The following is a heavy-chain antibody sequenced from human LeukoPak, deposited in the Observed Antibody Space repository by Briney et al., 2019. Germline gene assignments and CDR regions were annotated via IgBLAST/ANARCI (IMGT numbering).Heavy chain of an antibody. D-gene: IGHD1-26*01. Sequence: GGSLRLSCAASGFTFSSYSMNWVRQAPGKGLEWVSYISSSGSTIYYADSVKGRFTISRDNAKNSLYLQMNSLRAEDTAVYYCARAREDGGATVIHFDYWGQGTLVTVSS. CDR3: ARAREDGGATVIHFDY. J-gene: IGHJ4*02. V-gene: IGHV3-48*04. CDR2: ISSSGSTI. CDR1: GFTFSSYS.